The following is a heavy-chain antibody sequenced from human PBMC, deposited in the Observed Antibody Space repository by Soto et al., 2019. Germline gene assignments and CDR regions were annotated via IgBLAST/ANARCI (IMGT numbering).Heavy chain of an antibody. Sequence: SETLSLTCTVSGGSISSSSYYWGWIRQPPGKGLEWIGSIYYSGSTYYNPSLKSRVTISVDTSKNQFSLKLSSVTAADTAVYYCARGPRYCSSTSCRREYYFDYWGQGTLVTVSS. J-gene: IGHJ4*02. CDR3: ARGPRYCSSTSCRREYYFDY. D-gene: IGHD2-2*01. V-gene: IGHV4-39*01. CDR1: GGSISSSSYY. CDR2: IYYSGST.